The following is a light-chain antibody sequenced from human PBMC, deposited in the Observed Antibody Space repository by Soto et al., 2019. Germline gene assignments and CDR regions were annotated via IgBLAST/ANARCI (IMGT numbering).Light chain of an antibody. CDR2: KVS. V-gene: IGKV1-5*03. J-gene: IGKJ1*01. Sequence: DIQMTQSPSTLSASVGDRVTITCRASQSISGWLAWYQQKPGKAPKLLIYKVSSLEIEVPSRFSGSGSGTEFTLTINGLQPDDFATYYCQQYSTFWTFGQGTKVEVK. CDR3: QQYSTFWT. CDR1: QSISGW.